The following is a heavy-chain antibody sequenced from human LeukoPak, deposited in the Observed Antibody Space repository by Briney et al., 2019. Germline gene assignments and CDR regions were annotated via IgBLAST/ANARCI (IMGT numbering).Heavy chain of an antibody. Sequence: SETLSLTCTVSGGSISSYYWSWIRQPAGKGLEWIGRIYTSGSTNYNPSLKSRVTMSVDTSKNQFSLKLSSVTAADTAVYYCARDAGYCSSTSCKRPRPTAFDIWGQGTMVTVSS. V-gene: IGHV4-4*07. CDR2: IYTSGST. J-gene: IGHJ3*02. CDR1: GGSISSYY. CDR3: ARDAGYCSSTSCKRPRPTAFDI. D-gene: IGHD2-2*01.